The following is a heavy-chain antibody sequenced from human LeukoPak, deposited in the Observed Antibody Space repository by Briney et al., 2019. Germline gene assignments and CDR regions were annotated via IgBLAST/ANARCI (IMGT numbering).Heavy chain of an antibody. Sequence: GGSLRLSCAASGFTFSSYAMYWVRQAPGKGLEYVSAISSNGGSTYYANSVKGRFTISRDNSKNTLYLQMGSLRAEDMAVYYCARGSARPGGPSFDFWGRGTLVTVSS. J-gene: IGHJ2*01. D-gene: IGHD4-23*01. V-gene: IGHV3-64*01. CDR3: ARGSARPGGPSFDF. CDR2: ISSNGGST. CDR1: GFTFSSYA.